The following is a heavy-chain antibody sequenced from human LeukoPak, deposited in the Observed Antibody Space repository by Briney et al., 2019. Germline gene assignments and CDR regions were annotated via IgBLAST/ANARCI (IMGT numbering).Heavy chain of an antibody. J-gene: IGHJ4*02. V-gene: IGHV3-33*01. CDR2: IWYDGTNK. CDR1: GFTFNHYG. Sequence: GGSLRLSCTASGFTFNHYGMHWVRQAPGRRLEWVAGIWYDGTNKYYADSVKGRLIISRDNSRNTVYLQMNSLRVEDTAMYSCARDPAGNRGNFDYWGQGTLVTVSS. CDR3: ARDPAGNRGNFDY. D-gene: IGHD6-13*01.